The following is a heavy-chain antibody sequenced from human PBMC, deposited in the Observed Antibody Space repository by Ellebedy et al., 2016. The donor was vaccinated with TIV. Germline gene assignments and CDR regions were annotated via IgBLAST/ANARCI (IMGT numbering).Heavy chain of an antibody. CDR1: GFTFNSFG. J-gene: IGHJ4*02. CDR3: ARDWVVGYFDY. Sequence: GGSLRLXXAASGFTFNSFGMHWVRQAPGKGLEWVAAIWYDGSNKYYADSVKGRFTISRDKSKNTLYLQMNSLRAEDTAVYYCARDWVVGYFDYWGQGTLVTVSS. V-gene: IGHV3-33*01. D-gene: IGHD2-15*01. CDR2: IWYDGSNK.